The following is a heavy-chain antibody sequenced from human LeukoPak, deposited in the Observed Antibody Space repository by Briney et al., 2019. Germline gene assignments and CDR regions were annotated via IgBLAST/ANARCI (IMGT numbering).Heavy chain of an antibody. CDR1: GFAFSSYW. J-gene: IGHJ4*02. Sequence: GGSLGLSCAASGFAFSSYWMHWVRQAPGKGLVWFSRINSDDSSTTYADSVKGRFTISRDNAKNTLYLQMNSLRAEDTAVYYCARGYYGSGSYYTLDYWGQGTLVTVSS. CDR2: INSDDSST. V-gene: IGHV3-74*01. D-gene: IGHD3-10*01. CDR3: ARGYYGSGSYYTLDY.